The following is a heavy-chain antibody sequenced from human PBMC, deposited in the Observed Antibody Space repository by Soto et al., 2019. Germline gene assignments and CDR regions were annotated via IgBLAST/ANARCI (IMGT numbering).Heavy chain of an antibody. CDR2: IHYSGST. CDR3: ARVRSNLFDY. Sequence: PXGTLSLTCTVSGDSISTFYWSWIRQPPGKGLEWIGYIHYSGSTNYNPSLKSQVIISVDTSKNQFSLKLSSVTAADTAVYFCARVRSNLFDYWGQGTLVTVS. D-gene: IGHD3-3*01. CDR1: GDSISTFY. V-gene: IGHV4-59*01. J-gene: IGHJ4*02.